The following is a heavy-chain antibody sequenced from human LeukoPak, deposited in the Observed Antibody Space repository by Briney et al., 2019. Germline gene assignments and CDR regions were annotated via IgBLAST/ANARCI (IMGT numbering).Heavy chain of an antibody. D-gene: IGHD2-15*01. CDR3: TRNAGRGRATDW. CDR2: IHHSIIT. V-gene: IGHV4-59*01. J-gene: IGHJ4*02. CDR1: GDSITRTY. Sequence: TSETLSLTCSVSGDSITRTYWSWVRQPPGKALEWIGYIHHSIITNYNPSLRSRVTISVDTAKNQFSLKLTSLTAADTAVYYCTRNAGRGRATDWWGQGTLVTVSS.